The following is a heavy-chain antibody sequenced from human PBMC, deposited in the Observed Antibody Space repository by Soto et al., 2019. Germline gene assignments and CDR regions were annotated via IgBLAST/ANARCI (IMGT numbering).Heavy chain of an antibody. CDR1: GFTFSSYW. J-gene: IGHJ4*02. Sequence: EVQLVESGGGLVQPWGSLRLSCAASGFTFSSYWMSWFRQAPGKGLEWVANIKQDGSEKYYVDSVKGRFTISRDNAKNSRYLQMNSLRAEDTAVYYCARDPGAYSSSWFDYWGQGTLVTVSS. CDR2: IKQDGSEK. CDR3: ARDPGAYSSSWFDY. D-gene: IGHD6-13*01. V-gene: IGHV3-7*03.